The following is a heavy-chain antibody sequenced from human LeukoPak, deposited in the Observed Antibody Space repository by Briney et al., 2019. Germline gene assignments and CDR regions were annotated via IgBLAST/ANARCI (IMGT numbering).Heavy chain of an antibody. CDR3: ARGSRIVAIDY. V-gene: IGHV4-4*07. CDR2: IYTSGST. CDR1: GGPISSYY. Sequence: PSETLSLTCTVSGGPISSYYWSWIRQPAGKGLEWIGRIYTSGSTNYHPSLKSRVTISVDKSKNQFSLKLSSVTAADTAVYYCARGSRIVAIDYWGQGTLVTVSS. D-gene: IGHD5-12*01. J-gene: IGHJ4*02.